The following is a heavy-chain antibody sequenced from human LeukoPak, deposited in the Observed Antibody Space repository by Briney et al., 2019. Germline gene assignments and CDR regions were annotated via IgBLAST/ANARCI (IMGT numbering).Heavy chain of an antibody. CDR2: IYWDDDK. CDR1: GGSISSYYW. J-gene: IGHJ4*02. V-gene: IGHV2-5*08. CDR3: AHRDLYDSSVDV. Sequence: TLSLTCTVSGGSISSYYWSWIRQPPGKALEWLALIYWDDDKRYSPSLKSRLTITKDTSKNQVVLTMTNMDPVDTATYYCAHRDLYDSSVDVWGQGTLVTVPS. D-gene: IGHD3-22*01.